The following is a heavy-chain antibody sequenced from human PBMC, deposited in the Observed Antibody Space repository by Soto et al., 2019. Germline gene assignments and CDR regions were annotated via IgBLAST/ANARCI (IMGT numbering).Heavy chain of an antibody. CDR1: GFTFSTYG. CDR2: ISYDGTNK. J-gene: IGHJ6*02. Sequence: QVQLVESGGGEVQPGRSLTLSCAASGFTFSTYGMHWVRQTPGKGLEWVAVISYDGTNKFYSDSVKGRFTISKDNFKNPLTLQMNSLRADDTAVYSCAKDLQSYGDYDYYCYGMDVWGLGTRVTVSS. D-gene: IGHD4-17*01. V-gene: IGHV3-30*18. CDR3: AKDLQSYGDYDYYCYGMDV.